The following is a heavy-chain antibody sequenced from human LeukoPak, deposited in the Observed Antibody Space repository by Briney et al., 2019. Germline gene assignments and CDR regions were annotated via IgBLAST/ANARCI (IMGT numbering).Heavy chain of an antibody. CDR2: ISGSGVGT. D-gene: IGHD2-15*01. V-gene: IGHV3-23*01. Sequence: GGSLRLSCAASGFTFSSYAMSWVRQAPGKGLEWVSAISGSGVGTYYADSVKGRFTISRDNSKNTLYLQMNSLRAEDTAVYYCAKDRGYCSGGSCSRRNYFDYWGQGTLVTVSS. CDR3: AKDRGYCSGGSCSRRNYFDY. CDR1: GFTFSSYA. J-gene: IGHJ4*02.